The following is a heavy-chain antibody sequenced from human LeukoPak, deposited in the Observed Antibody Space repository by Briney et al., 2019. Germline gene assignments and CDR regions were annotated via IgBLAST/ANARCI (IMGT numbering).Heavy chain of an antibody. CDR2: IIPIFGTA. CDR3: ARDFNRDGDPAFDP. D-gene: IGHD4-17*01. Sequence: ASVKVSCKASGGTFSSYAISWVRRAPGQGLEWMGGIIPIFGTANYAQKFQGRVTITADESTSTAYMELGSLRSEDTAVYYCARDFNRDGDPAFDPWGQGTLVTVSS. V-gene: IGHV1-69*13. J-gene: IGHJ5*02. CDR1: GGTFSSYA.